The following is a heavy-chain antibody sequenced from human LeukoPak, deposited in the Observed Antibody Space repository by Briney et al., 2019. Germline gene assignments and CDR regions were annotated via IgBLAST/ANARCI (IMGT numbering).Heavy chain of an antibody. CDR1: GFTFSSYW. J-gene: IGHJ4*02. V-gene: IGHV3-7*01. D-gene: IGHD3-10*01. CDR2: IKQDGSEK. CDR3: ARLLPPYYGSGSYGVDY. Sequence: GGSLRLSCAASGFTFSSYWMSWVRQAPGKGLEWVANIKQDGSEKYYVDSVKGRFTISRDNAKNSLYLQMNSLRAEDTAVYYCARLLPPYYGSGSYGVDYWGQGTLVTVSS.